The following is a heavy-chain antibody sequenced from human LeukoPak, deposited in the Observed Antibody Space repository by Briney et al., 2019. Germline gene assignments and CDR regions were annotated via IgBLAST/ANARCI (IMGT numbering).Heavy chain of an antibody. J-gene: IGHJ5*02. CDR2: IYYSGST. CDR1: GGSISSGGYS. D-gene: IGHD1-26*01. V-gene: IGHV4-31*11. Sequence: SETLSLTCAVSGGSISSGGYSWSWIRQPPGKGLEWIGYIYYSGSTYYNPSLKSRVTISVDTSKNQFSLKLSSVTAADTAVYYCARALDQWELLDNWFDPWGQGTLVTVSS. CDR3: ARALDQWELLDNWFDP.